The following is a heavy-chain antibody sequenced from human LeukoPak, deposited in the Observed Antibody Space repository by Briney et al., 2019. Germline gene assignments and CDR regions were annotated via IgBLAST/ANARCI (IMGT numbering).Heavy chain of an antibody. Sequence: PSETLSLTCTVSGGSISSYYWSWIQQPPGKGLEWIAYIYYSGSTNYNPSLKGRVTLSLDTPKNQFSLKLTSVTVADTAVYYCATNDTKTATDTFYWGQGTLVIVSS. D-gene: IGHD6-13*01. J-gene: IGHJ4*02. V-gene: IGHV4-59*12. CDR3: ATNDTKTATDTFY. CDR1: GGSISSYY. CDR2: IYYSGST.